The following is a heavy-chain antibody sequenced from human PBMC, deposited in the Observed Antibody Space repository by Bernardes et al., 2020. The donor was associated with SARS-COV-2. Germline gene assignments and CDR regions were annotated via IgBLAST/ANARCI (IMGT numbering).Heavy chain of an antibody. CDR2: IYWDDEK. J-gene: IGHJ4*02. D-gene: IGHD5-18*01. V-gene: IGHV2-5*02. Sequence: SGPTLVKPTQTLTLTCTFSGFSLSTSGVGVGWIRQPPGKALEWLALIYWDDEKRNSPSLKSRLTITKDTSENQVVLRMTNMDPVDTATYYCAHTGYNYGFFDYWGQGSLVTVSS. CDR3: AHTGYNYGFFDY. CDR1: GFSLSTSGVG.